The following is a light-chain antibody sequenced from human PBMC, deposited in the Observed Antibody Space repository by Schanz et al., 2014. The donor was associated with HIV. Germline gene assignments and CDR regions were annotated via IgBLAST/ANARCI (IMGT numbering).Light chain of an antibody. CDR3: ATWDTNLSAGV. V-gene: IGLV1-51*01. Sequence: QSVLTQPPSVSAAPGQKVTISCSGSSSNIGNNYVSWYQQLPGTAPKLLIYDNNERPSGIPDRFSGSKSGTSATLGITGLQTGDEADYYCATWDTNLSAGVFGGGTKLTVL. J-gene: IGLJ2*01. CDR1: SSNIGNNY. CDR2: DNN.